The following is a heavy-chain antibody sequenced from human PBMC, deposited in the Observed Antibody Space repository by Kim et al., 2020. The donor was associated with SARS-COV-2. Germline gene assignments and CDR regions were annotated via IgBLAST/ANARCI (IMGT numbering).Heavy chain of an antibody. J-gene: IGHJ4*02. D-gene: IGHD2-2*01. V-gene: IGHV3-30*02. Sequence: KGRFSISRDTSKNTVYLQMNSLRPEDTAVYYCAKVAVPYRVVTHYFDYWGQGTLVTVSS. CDR3: AKVAVPYRVVTHYFDY.